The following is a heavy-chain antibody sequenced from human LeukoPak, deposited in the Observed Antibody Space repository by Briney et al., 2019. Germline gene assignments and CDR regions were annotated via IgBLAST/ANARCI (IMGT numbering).Heavy chain of an antibody. CDR1: GGAFRDHL. Sequence: SETLSLTCAVYGGAFRDHLWSWIRQPPGKGLEWIGDIERRGYTNYNPSLRGRLTLSVDASKNQISLRLTSATAADTAVYYCAKGLRQIWFGELNDAFDIWGQGTMVHVSS. CDR2: IERRGYT. J-gene: IGHJ3*02. D-gene: IGHD3-10*01. V-gene: IGHV4-34*01. CDR3: AKGLRQIWFGELNDAFDI.